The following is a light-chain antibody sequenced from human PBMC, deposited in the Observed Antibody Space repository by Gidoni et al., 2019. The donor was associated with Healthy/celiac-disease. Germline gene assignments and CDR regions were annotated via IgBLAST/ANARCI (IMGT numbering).Light chain of an antibody. Sequence: DIQMTQSPSSLSASVGDRVTITCQASQDISNYLNWYQQKPGKAPKLLIYDASNLETGVPSGFSGSGSGTDFTFTISSLQPEDIATYYCQQYDNLLFTFXPXTKVDIK. CDR3: QQYDNLLFT. CDR1: QDISNY. CDR2: DAS. V-gene: IGKV1-33*01. J-gene: IGKJ3*01.